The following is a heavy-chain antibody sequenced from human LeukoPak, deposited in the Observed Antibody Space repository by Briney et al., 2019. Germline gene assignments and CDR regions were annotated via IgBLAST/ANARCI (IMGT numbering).Heavy chain of an antibody. CDR3: AKGYSSRRGAFDI. D-gene: IGHD6-13*01. CDR1: GFTFSSYA. V-gene: IGHV3-23*01. CDR2: IVGSGVST. Sequence: GGSLTLSCAASGFTFSSYAMSWVRQAPGKGLDLVSGIVGSGVSTYYADSVKGRFTISRDNSKNTLYLKMNSLRADDTAVYYCAKGYSSRRGAFDIWGQGTMVTVFS. J-gene: IGHJ3*02.